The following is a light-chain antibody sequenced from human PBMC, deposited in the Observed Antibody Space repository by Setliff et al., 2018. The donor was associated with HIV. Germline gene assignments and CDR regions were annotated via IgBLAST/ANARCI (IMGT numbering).Light chain of an antibody. J-gene: IGLJ1*01. V-gene: IGLV2-11*01. CDR1: SSDVGGYNY. CDR3: CSNTGSNTYV. Sequence: SVLTQPRSVSGSPGQSVTISCTGTSSDVGGYNYVSWYQHHPGKAPKLMIYDVSKWPSGVPDRFSGSKSGNTASLTISGLQADDEADYYCCSNTGSNTYVFGAGTKVTVL. CDR2: DVS.